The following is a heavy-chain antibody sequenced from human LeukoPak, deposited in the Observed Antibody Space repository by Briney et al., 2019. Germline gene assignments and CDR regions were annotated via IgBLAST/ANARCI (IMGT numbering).Heavy chain of an antibody. J-gene: IGHJ4*02. CDR1: GYTFTSYG. CDR3: ARGPGIAVAGVFDY. Sequence: ASVKVSCKASGYTFTSYGINWVRQAPGQGLEWLSRISGYAGNTNYAQKIQGRVTMTTDTSTNTAYMYLRSRRSEDTAVYYCARGPGIAVAGVFDYWGQGSLVTVSS. V-gene: IGHV1-18*04. CDR2: ISGYAGNT. D-gene: IGHD6-19*01.